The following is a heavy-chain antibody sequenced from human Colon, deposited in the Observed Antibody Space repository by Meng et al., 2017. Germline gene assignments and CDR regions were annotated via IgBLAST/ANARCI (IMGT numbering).Heavy chain of an antibody. CDR2: IYWDDDK. V-gene: IGHV2-5*02. CDR3: ARARELWGRPLPSPFDY. Sequence: QITSKESGPTLVQPTPTLTLTCSIPGFAPSGVTVAWIRQPPGTALECLAVIYWDDDKRYRPSLESRLTITKDTSKNRVVLTMTNLDPVDTATYYCARARELWGRPLPSPFDYWGPETLVTVSS. J-gene: IGHJ4*02. D-gene: IGHD7-27*01. CDR1: GFAPSGVT.